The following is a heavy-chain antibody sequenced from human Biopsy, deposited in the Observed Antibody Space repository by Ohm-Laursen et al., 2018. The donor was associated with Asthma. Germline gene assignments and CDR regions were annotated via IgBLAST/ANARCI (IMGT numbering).Heavy chain of an antibody. CDR1: GFTVSRDR. CDR3: ARGDSSGWSHYYFDY. CDR2: IYSGGTS. J-gene: IGHJ4*02. Sequence: SLRLSCSASGFTVSRDRMFWVRQAPGKGLEWVSVIYSGGTSRTADSVRGRFTISRDFSKNTLHLQMHSLRVEDTAVYCCARGDSSGWSHYYFDYWGQGTLVTVSS. D-gene: IGHD6-19*01. V-gene: IGHV3-53*01.